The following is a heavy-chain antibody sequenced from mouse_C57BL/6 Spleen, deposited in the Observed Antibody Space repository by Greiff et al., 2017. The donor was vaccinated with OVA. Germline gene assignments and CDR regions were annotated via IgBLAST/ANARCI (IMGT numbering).Heavy chain of an antibody. Sequence: VQLVESGPGLVAPSQSLSITCTVSGFSLTSYGVSWVRQPPGKGLEWLGVIWGDGSTNSHSALISRLSISKDNSKSQVFLKLNSLQTDDTATYYCAKPITTVVAKDWYFDVWGTGTTVTVSS. CDR1: GFSLTSYG. CDR3: AKPITTVVAKDWYFDV. V-gene: IGHV2-3*01. D-gene: IGHD1-1*01. CDR2: IWGDGST. J-gene: IGHJ1*03.